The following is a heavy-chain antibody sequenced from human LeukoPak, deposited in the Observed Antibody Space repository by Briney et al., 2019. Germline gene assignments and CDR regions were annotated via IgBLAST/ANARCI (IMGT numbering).Heavy chain of an antibody. J-gene: IGHJ2*01. CDR3: ARDMWAPKWYFDL. Sequence: GGSLRLSCVASGFTFSSYSMNWVRQPPGKGPEWVSYISSDDTTIYYAASVKGRFTISRDNAKNSLYLQMNSLRDEDTAVYYCARDMWAPKWYFDLWGRGTLVTVSS. D-gene: IGHD1-26*01. CDR2: ISSDDTTI. V-gene: IGHV3-48*02. CDR1: GFTFSSYS.